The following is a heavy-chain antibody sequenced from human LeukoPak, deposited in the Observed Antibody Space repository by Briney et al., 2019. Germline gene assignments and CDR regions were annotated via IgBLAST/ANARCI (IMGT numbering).Heavy chain of an antibody. Sequence: PGGSLRLSCAASGFAFSRNWMHWVRQAPGKGLVWVSRINSDGSATHYADSVKGRFTISRDNAKNTLYLQMNSLRAEDAAVYYCATDPDSGGWSTFDYWGQGTRVTVSS. D-gene: IGHD6-19*01. J-gene: IGHJ4*02. CDR1: GFAFSRNW. CDR2: INSDGSAT. CDR3: ATDPDSGGWSTFDY. V-gene: IGHV3-74*01.